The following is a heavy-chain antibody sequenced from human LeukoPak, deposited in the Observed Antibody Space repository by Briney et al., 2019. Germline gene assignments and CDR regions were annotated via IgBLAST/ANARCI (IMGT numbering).Heavy chain of an antibody. V-gene: IGHV1-18*01. CDR3: AKGGVSGWYFIGRLYFDY. J-gene: IGHJ4*02. D-gene: IGHD6-19*01. CDR1: GYTFTSYG. CDR2: ISAYNGNT. Sequence: ASVKVSCKASGYTFTSYGISWVRQAPGQGLEWMGWISAYNGNTNYAQKLQGRVTMTTDTSTSTAYMELRSLRSDDTAVYYCAKGGVSGWYFIGRLYFDYWGQGTLVTVSS.